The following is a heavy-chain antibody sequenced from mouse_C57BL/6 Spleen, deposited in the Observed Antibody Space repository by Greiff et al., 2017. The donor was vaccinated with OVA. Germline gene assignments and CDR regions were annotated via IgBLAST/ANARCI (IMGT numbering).Heavy chain of an antibody. Sequence: VQLQQSGPELVKPGASVKLSCKASGYTFTSYDINWVKQRPGQGLEWIGWIYPRDGSTKYNEKFKGKATLNVDTSSSTAYMEIHILTSEDSAVYFCARRDYYGSSYGYFDVWGTGTTVTVSS. V-gene: IGHV1-85*01. D-gene: IGHD1-1*01. J-gene: IGHJ1*03. CDR1: GYTFTSYD. CDR3: ARRDYYGSSYGYFDV. CDR2: IYPRDGST.